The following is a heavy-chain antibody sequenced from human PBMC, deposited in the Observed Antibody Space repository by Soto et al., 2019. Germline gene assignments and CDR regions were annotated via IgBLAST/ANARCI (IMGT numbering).Heavy chain of an antibody. CDR1: GGSISFYY. J-gene: IGHJ4*02. Sequence: QVQLQESGPGLVKPSETLSLTCTVSGGSISFYYWSWIRQPPGKGMEWIAYIYSSGSTKYNPSLKSRVTISVDTSKHQLSLKLSSVTAADTAVYYCAREAYSSRWNPIDYWGQGTQVTVSS. CDR3: AREAYSSRWNPIDY. V-gene: IGHV4-59*01. D-gene: IGHD6-13*01. CDR2: IYSSGST.